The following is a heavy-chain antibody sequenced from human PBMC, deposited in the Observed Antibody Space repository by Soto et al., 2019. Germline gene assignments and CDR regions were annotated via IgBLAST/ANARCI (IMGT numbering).Heavy chain of an antibody. CDR2: MNVGTGGT. CDR3: ARDGTFALRGYSFGFDF. V-gene: IGHV1-2*06. CDR1: GYRFTTHY. J-gene: IGHJ4*02. Sequence: QVQLVQSGAAVKKPGASVRVSCEASGYRFTTHYIHWVRQAPGQRLEWMGRMNVGTGGTTYAHKFQGRVTMTRDTSIRTAYLEVSSVKSDDTAMYYCARDGTFALRGYSFGFDFWGQGTLFTVSS. D-gene: IGHD5-18*01.